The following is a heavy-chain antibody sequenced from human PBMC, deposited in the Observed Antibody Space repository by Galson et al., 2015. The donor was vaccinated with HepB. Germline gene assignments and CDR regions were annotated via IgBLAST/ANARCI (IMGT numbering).Heavy chain of an antibody. CDR1: RFTFSSYS. CDR2: ISSSSNYI. Sequence: SLRLSCAISRFTFSSYSMNWVRQAPGKGLEWVSSISSSSNYIYYADSVRGRFTISRDNAKNSLYLQMNSLRAEDTAVYYCARASRDDNFWTPFDDWGQGTLVTVSS. D-gene: IGHD3/OR15-3a*01. CDR3: ARASRDDNFWTPFDD. V-gene: IGHV3-21*01. J-gene: IGHJ4*02.